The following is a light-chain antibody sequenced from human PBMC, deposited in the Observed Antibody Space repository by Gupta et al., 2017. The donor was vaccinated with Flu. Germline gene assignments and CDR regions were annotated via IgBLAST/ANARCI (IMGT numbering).Light chain of an antibody. CDR1: ELGDEY. Sequence: ELTQPPSVSVSPGQTATITCSGHELGDEYVCWYQKKAGQSPVLLMYQDAKRPSGIPERFSGSNSGNTATLTISGTQAMDEADYYCQAYDSGAVVFGGGTKLTVL. V-gene: IGLV3-1*01. CDR2: QDA. J-gene: IGLJ2*01. CDR3: QAYDSGAVV.